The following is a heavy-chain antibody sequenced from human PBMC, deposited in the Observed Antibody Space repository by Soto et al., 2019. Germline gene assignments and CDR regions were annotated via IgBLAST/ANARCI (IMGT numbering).Heavy chain of an antibody. CDR1: GASISGFY. D-gene: IGHD1-1*01. Sequence: SETLSLTCTVSGASISGFYWSWIRKSAGKGLEWIGRIYATGTTDYNPSLKSRVMMSVDTSKEQFSLKLRSVTAADTAVYYCVRDGTKTLRDWFDPWGKGISVTVSS. V-gene: IGHV4-4*07. CDR3: VRDGTKTLRDWFDP. J-gene: IGHJ5*02. CDR2: IYATGTT.